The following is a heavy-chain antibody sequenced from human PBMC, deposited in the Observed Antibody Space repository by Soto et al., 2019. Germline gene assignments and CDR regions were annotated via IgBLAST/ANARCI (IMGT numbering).Heavy chain of an antibody. J-gene: IGHJ4*02. CDR3: AREGVAGDYFDY. V-gene: IGHV4-31*03. Sequence: SETLSLTCTVSGGSISSGGYYWSWIRQHPGKGLEWIGYIYYSGSTYYNPSLKSRVTISVDTSKNQFSLKLSSVTAADTAVYYCAREGVAGDYFDYWGQGTLVTVS. CDR1: GGSISSGGYY. CDR2: IYYSGST. D-gene: IGHD6-19*01.